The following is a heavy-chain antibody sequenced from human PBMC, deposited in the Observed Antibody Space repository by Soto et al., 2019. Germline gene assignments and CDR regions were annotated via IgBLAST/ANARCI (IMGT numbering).Heavy chain of an antibody. Sequence: ASVKVSCKASGYTFTSYDINWVRQATGQGLEWMGWMNPNSGNTGYAQKFQGRVTMTRNTSISTAYMELSSLRSEDTAVYYCARGRVAARPFDPWGQGTLVTSPQ. D-gene: IGHD6-6*01. J-gene: IGHJ5*02. CDR2: MNPNSGNT. V-gene: IGHV1-8*01. CDR1: GYTFTSYD. CDR3: ARGRVAARPFDP.